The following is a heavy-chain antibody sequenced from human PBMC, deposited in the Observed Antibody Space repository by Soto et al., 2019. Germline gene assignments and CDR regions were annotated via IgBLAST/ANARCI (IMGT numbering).Heavy chain of an antibody. D-gene: IGHD2-2*01. J-gene: IGHJ6*02. Sequence: GGSLRLSCAASGSTFSSYGMHWVRQAPGKGLEWVAVISYDGSNKYYADSVKGRFTISRDNSKNTLYLQMNSLRAEDMAVYYCAKDHRGSQLYPRNYYYGMDVWGQGTTVTVSS. CDR2: ISYDGSNK. CDR1: GSTFSSYG. V-gene: IGHV3-30*18. CDR3: AKDHRGSQLYPRNYYYGMDV.